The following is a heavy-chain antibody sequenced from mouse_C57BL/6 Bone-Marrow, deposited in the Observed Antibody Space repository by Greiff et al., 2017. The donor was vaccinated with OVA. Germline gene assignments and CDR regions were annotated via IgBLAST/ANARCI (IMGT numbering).Heavy chain of an antibody. CDR3: TRRDLLWDY. V-gene: IGHV1-15*01. CDR1: GYTFTDYE. D-gene: IGHD2-1*01. CDR2: IDPETGGT. J-gene: IGHJ2*01. Sequence: QVQLKQSGAELVRPGASVTLSCKASGYTFTDYEMHWVKQTPVHGLELIGAIDPETGGTAYNQKFKGKAILTADKSSSTAYMELRSLTSEDSAVYYCTRRDLLWDYWGQGTTLTVSS.